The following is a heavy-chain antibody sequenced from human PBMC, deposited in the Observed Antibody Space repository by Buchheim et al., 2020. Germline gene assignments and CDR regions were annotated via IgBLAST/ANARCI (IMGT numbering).Heavy chain of an antibody. J-gene: IGHJ3*02. V-gene: IGHV3-23*01. CDR1: GFTFSGHT. Sequence: EVQLLESGGGLVQPGGSLRLSCTASGFTFSGHTMNWVRQAPGKGLEWVSAISGSAGSTYYADSVKGRFTISSNNSKNTLYLQMKSLRAEDTAVYYCAKDITMIVVDDAFDIWGQGT. CDR2: ISGSAGST. CDR3: AKDITMIVVDDAFDI. D-gene: IGHD3-22*01.